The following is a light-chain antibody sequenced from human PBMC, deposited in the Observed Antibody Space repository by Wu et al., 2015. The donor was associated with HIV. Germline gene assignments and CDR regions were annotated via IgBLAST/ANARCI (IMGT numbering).Light chain of an antibody. V-gene: IGKV3-20*01. J-gene: IGKJ4*01. CDR2: GAS. Sequence: EFVLTQSPGTLSLSPGERATLSCRASQSVSSSYLAWYQQTPGQAPRLLIYGASSRATGIPDRFSGSGSGTDFTLTISRLEPEDFAVYYCQQYDSPPLTFGGGTKVEIK. CDR1: QSVSSSY. CDR3: QQYDSPPLT.